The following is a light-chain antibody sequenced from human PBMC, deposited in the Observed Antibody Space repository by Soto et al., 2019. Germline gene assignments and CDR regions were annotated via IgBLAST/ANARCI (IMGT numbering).Light chain of an antibody. CDR3: QSYDTRLSGHVV. Sequence: QSVLTQPPSVSGAPGQRVTISCTGNNSNIGAGYDVHWYQHLPGTAPRLLIYANFNRPSGVPDRFSGSQSGTSASLAITGLQADDEADYYCQSYDTRLSGHVVFGGGTKLTVL. V-gene: IGLV1-40*01. J-gene: IGLJ2*01. CDR2: ANF. CDR1: NSNIGAGYD.